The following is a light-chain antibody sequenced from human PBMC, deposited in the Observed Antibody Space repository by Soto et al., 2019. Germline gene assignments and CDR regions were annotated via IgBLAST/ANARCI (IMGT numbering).Light chain of an antibody. CDR3: STWDDSIHGSV. J-gene: IGLJ7*01. V-gene: IGLV1-44*01. CDR1: SSNIGSHP. Sequence: QSVLTQPPSASGTPGQTVTISCSGSSSNIGSHPINWYQQFPGAAPKLLVYANNQRPSWVPDRFSGSKSGTSASLAINGLQSEDEDVYSCSTWDDSIHGSVFGGGTQLTVL. CDR2: ANN.